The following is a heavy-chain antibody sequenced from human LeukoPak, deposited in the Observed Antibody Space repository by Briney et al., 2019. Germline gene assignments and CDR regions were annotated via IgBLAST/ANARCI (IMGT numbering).Heavy chain of an antibody. D-gene: IGHD6-13*01. CDR2: IGTAGDI. V-gene: IGHV3-13*01. Sequence: GGSLRLSCAASGFTFRSYDMHWVRQATGKGLEGVSGIGTAGDIYYPGSVKGRFTISRENAKNSLYLQVNSLRAGDTAVYYCARAGYSSTWYSRYFDLWGRGTLVTVSS. J-gene: IGHJ2*01. CDR3: ARAGYSSTWYSRYFDL. CDR1: GFTFRSYD.